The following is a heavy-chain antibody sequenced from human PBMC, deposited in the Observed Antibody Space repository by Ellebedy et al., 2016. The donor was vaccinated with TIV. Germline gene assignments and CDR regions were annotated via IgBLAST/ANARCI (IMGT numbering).Heavy chain of an antibody. CDR2: ISGYNGNTNGNR. CDR3: ARAADLYSDAFDM. V-gene: IGHV1-18*01. CDR1: GYTFTSYG. J-gene: IGHJ3*02. D-gene: IGHD2-21*01. Sequence: ASVKVSCXASGYTFTSYGISWVRQAPGQGLEWMGWISGYNGNTNGNRKYGQKVQGRVTMTTDTSTSTAYMELRSLRSDDTAVYYCARAADLYSDAFDMWGQGTMVTVSS.